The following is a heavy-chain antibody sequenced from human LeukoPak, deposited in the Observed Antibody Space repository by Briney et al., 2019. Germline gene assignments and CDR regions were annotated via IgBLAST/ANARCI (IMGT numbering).Heavy chain of an antibody. Sequence: GGSLRLSCVASGFTFGKYWMNWVRQAPGEGLDWVGRIASKTDGGATDYAAPVKGRFTISRDDSKNTLNLQMNSLKTEDTAVYYCTTGIRGDWGQGTLVTVSS. CDR2: IASKTDGGAT. V-gene: IGHV3-15*04. D-gene: IGHD3-10*01. CDR3: TTGIRGD. CDR1: GFTFGKYW. J-gene: IGHJ4*02.